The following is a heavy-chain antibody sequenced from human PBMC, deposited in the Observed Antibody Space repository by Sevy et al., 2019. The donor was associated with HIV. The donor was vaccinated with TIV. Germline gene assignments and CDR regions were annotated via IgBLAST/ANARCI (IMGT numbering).Heavy chain of an antibody. CDR1: GFTVSDNY. Sequence: GGSLRLSCAASGFTVSDNYMSWVRQAPGKGLEWVSLIYSGGSTYYADSVKGRFTISRDNSKNTLYLKMDSLRAEDTAVYYCAGRVTSDSFDIWGQGTMVTDSS. CDR2: IYSGGST. V-gene: IGHV3-66*02. J-gene: IGHJ3*02. CDR3: AGRVTSDSFDI. D-gene: IGHD5-18*01.